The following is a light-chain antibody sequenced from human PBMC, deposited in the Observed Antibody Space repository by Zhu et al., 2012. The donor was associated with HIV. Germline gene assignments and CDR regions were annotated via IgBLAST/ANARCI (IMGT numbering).Light chain of an antibody. V-gene: IGKV1-5*03. CDR1: QSIGTW. J-gene: IGKJ2*01. Sequence: DIQLTQSPSFLSASVGDRVTITCRASQSIGTWLAWYQQKPGKAPKILIYKASSLESEVPSRFSGSGSGTEFTLTISSLQSDDSATYYCQQYNSYSFTFGQGTKLEIK. CDR2: KAS. CDR3: QQYNSYSFT.